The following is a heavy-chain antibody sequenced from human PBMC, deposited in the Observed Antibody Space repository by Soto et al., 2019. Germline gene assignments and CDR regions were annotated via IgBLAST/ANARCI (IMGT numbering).Heavy chain of an antibody. CDR3: AKLGYCSSTSCYSNWFDP. CDR1: GFTFSSYA. Sequence: LRLSCAASGFTFSSYAMSWVRQAPGKGLEWVSAISGSGGSTYYADSVKGRFTISRDNSKSTLYLQMNSLRAEDTAVYYCAKLGYCSSTSCYSNWFDPWGQGTLVTVSS. J-gene: IGHJ5*02. D-gene: IGHD2-2*01. V-gene: IGHV3-23*01. CDR2: ISGSGGST.